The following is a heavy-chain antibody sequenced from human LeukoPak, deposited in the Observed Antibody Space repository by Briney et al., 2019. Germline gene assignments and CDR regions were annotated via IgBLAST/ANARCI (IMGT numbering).Heavy chain of an antibody. J-gene: IGHJ4*02. CDR1: GGSIKTYY. V-gene: IGHV4-59*01. CDR3: VRDPSEFDS. CDR2: IHYSGST. Sequence: KSSETLSLTCSVSGGSIKTYYWTWIRQPPGKGLEWIGYIHYSGSTDSNPSLMGRVTISLDTSKSQFSLELRSVTAADTAVYYCVRDPSEFDSWGQGTVVTVSS.